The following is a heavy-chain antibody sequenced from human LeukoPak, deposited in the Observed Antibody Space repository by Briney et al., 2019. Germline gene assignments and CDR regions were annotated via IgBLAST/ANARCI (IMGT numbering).Heavy chain of an antibody. CDR2: IYPGDSDT. CDR3: ARHANLGTDSYYFAS. J-gene: IGHJ4*02. CDR1: GYSFTIYW. V-gene: IGHV5-51*01. Sequence: AESLKSSCKASGYSFTIYWIAWLRQMPGKGLQGMGIIYPGDSDTTYSQSFQGQVTISADKSISTASLQWSSLKASDTTIYYCARHANLGTDSYYFASWGQGTPVTVSS. D-gene: IGHD2-21*02.